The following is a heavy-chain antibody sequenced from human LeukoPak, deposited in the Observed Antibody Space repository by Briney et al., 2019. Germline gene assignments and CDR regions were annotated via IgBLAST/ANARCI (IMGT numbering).Heavy chain of an antibody. V-gene: IGHV3-7*03. J-gene: IGHJ6*03. CDR1: GFTFSSYW. D-gene: IGHD3-3*01. CDR2: IKQDGSEK. Sequence: QSGGSLRLSCAASGFTFSSYWMSWVRQAPGKGLEWVANIKQDGSEKYYVDSVKGRFTISRDNAKNSLYLQMNSLRAEDTALYYCAGTIFGAYRYYYYYMDVWGKGTTVTVSS. CDR3: AGTIFGAYRYYYYYMDV.